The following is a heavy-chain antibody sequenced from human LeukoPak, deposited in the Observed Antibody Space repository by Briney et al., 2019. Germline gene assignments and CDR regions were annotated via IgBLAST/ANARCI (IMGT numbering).Heavy chain of an antibody. Sequence: PSETLSLTCTVSGCSISSGASDWDWIRQHPKRALEWVGCINHREGTYSNQSLGSRVTMSVDTCKNEFSLKLSSGTAADPAVYYSARAARRVFTMRVVPFFYADLWGRGTLVTVSS. CDR1: GCSISSGASD. CDR3: ARAARRVFTMRVVPFFYADL. J-gene: IGHJ2*01. D-gene: IGHD3-22*01. CDR2: INHREGT. V-gene: IGHV4-31*03.